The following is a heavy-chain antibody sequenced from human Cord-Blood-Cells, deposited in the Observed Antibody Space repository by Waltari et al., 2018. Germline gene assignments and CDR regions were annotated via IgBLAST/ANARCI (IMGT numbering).Heavy chain of an antibody. CDR1: GYTFTGYY. D-gene: IGHD3-3*01. CDR2: INPNSGGT. J-gene: IGHJ3*02. V-gene: IGHV1-2*02. CDR3: ARLGLEWLSEHAFDI. Sequence: QVQLVQSGAEVKQPGASVKVSCKASGYTFTGYYMHWVRQAPGQGLEWMGWINPNSGGTNYAQKFQGRVTMTRDTSISTAYMELSRLRSDDTAVYYCARLGLEWLSEHAFDIWGQGTMVTVSS.